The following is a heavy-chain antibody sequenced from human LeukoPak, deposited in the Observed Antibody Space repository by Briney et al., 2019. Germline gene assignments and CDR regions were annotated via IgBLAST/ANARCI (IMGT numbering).Heavy chain of an antibody. Sequence: PGGSLRLSCAASGFTFSSYAMSWVRQAPGKGLEWVSAISGSGGSTYYADSVKGRFTISRDNSKNTLYLQMNSLRAEDTAVYYCDLSWRDYYYYGMDVWGQGTTVTVSS. J-gene: IGHJ6*02. CDR3: DLSWRDYYYYGMDV. V-gene: IGHV3-23*01. CDR1: GFTFSSYA. CDR2: ISGSGGST. D-gene: IGHD6-13*01.